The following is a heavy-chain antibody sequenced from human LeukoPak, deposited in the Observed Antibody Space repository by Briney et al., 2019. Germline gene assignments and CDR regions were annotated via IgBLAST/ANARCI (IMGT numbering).Heavy chain of an antibody. J-gene: IGHJ6*03. V-gene: IGHV3-48*04. Sequence: GGSLRLSCAASGFTFSSCSMNWVRQAPGKGLEWVSYISSSSSTIYYADSVKGRFTISRDNAKNSLYLQMNSLRAEDTAVYYCARPTIAAAGTYYYYMDVWGKGTTVTVSS. CDR3: ARPTIAAAGTYYYYMDV. D-gene: IGHD6-13*01. CDR2: ISSSSSTI. CDR1: GFTFSSCS.